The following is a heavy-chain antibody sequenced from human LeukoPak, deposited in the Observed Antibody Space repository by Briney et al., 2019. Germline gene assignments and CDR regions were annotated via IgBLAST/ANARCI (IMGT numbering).Heavy chain of an antibody. CDR3: AREGSYYDSSGYYYPFDY. J-gene: IGHJ4*02. Sequence: KTSETLSLTCTVSGGSISSYYWSWIRQPAGKGLEWIGRIYTSGSTNYNPYLKSRVTMSVDTSKNQFSLKLSSVTAADTAVYYCAREGSYYDSSGYYYPFDYWGQGTLVTVSP. D-gene: IGHD3-22*01. V-gene: IGHV4-4*07. CDR1: GGSISSYY. CDR2: IYTSGST.